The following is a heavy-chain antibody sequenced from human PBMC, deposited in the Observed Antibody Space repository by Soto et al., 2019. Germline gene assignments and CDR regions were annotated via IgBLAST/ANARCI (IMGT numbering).Heavy chain of an antibody. CDR2: IYYSGNT. D-gene: IGHD1-26*01. CDR1: GGSSRSSSYY. Sequence: PSETLSLTCTVSGGSSRSSSYYWGWIRQPPGKGLEWIGNIYYSGNTYYNPSLKSRVTISVDTSKNQFSLKLSSVTAADTAVYYCARRGRDDQPFDYWGQGTLVTVSS. J-gene: IGHJ4*02. CDR3: ARRGRDDQPFDY. V-gene: IGHV4-39*01.